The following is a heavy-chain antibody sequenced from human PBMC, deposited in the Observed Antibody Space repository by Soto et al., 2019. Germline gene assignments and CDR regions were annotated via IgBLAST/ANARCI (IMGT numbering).Heavy chain of an antibody. V-gene: IGHV2-5*02. D-gene: IGHD3-3*01. CDR3: AHRVLRTVFGLVTTTAIYFDF. J-gene: IGHJ4*02. CDR1: GFSLTTSGVG. CDR2: IYWDDDK. Sequence: QITLNESGPTVVRPTETLTLTCRVSGFSLTTSGVGVGWIRQSQGKAPEWLALIYWDDDKRYSAALKSRLTLTKDTSKHQVVLIVTDLDPTDTAPHFFAHRVLRTVFGLVTTTAIYFDFWGQGTPVAVSS.